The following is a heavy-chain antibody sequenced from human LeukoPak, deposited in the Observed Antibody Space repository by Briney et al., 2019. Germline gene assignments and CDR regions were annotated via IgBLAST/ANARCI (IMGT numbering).Heavy chain of an antibody. CDR3: ARDGITMVRGVPVAFDI. V-gene: IGHV1-18*04. D-gene: IGHD3-10*01. CDR2: ISAYNGNT. Sequence: ASVKVSCKASGYTFTGYYMYWVRQAPGQGLEWMGWISAYNGNTNYAQKLQGGVTMTTDTSTSTAYMELRSLRSDDTAVYYCARDGITMVRGVPVAFDIWGQGTMVTVSS. J-gene: IGHJ3*02. CDR1: GYTFTGYY.